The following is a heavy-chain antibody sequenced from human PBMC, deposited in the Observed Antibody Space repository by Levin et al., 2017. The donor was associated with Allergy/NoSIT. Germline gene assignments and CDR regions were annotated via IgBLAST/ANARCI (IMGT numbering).Heavy chain of an antibody. V-gene: IGHV7-4-1*02. CDR2: INTNTGNP. D-gene: IGHD3-10*01. CDR3: ARVLRAKRSRAYGSGSYYNDAFDI. J-gene: IGHJ3*02. CDR1: GYTFTSYA. Sequence: PAASVKVSCKASGYTFTSYAMNWVRQAPGQGLEWMGWINTNTGNPTYAQGFTGRFVFSLDTSVSTAYLQISSLKAEDTAVYYCARVLRAKRSRAYGSGSYYNDAFDIWGQGTMVTVSS.